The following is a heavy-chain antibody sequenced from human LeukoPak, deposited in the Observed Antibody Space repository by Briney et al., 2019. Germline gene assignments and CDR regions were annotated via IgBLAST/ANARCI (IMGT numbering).Heavy chain of an antibody. CDR1: AHSISSGSYY. CDR2: IYTSGST. J-gene: IGHJ4*02. D-gene: IGHD2-15*01. Sequence: TLSLTCTVSAHSISSGSYYWRWIRQPAGKGLEWIGRIYTSGSTNYNPCLKSRVTISVATSKNQFSLKLSSVTAADTAVYYCARGYCSGGSCRTSHFDYWGQGTLVTVSS. CDR3: ARGYCSGGSCRTSHFDY. V-gene: IGHV4-61*02.